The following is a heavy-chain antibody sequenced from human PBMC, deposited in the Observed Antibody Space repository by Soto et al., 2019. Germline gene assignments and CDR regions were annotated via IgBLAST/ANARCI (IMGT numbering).Heavy chain of an antibody. CDR2: ISGSGGST. J-gene: IGHJ4*02. Sequence: GGSLRLSCAASGFTFSSYAMSWVRKAPGKGLEWVSAISGSGGSTYYADSVKGRFTISRDNSKNTLYLQMNSLRAEDTAVYYCARVLRYFDWLHPGPFDYWGQGTLVTVSS. D-gene: IGHD3-9*01. CDR3: ARVLRYFDWLHPGPFDY. CDR1: GFTFSSYA. V-gene: IGHV3-23*01.